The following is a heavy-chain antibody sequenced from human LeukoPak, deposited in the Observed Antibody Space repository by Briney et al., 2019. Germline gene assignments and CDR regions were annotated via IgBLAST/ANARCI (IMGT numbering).Heavy chain of an antibody. CDR3: ARPYDSSGYLGDYFDY. V-gene: IGHV4-59*01. J-gene: IGHJ4*02. Sequence: SETLSLTCTVSGGSISSYYWSWIRQPPGKGLEWIGYIYYSGSTNYNPSLKSRVTISVDTSKNQFSLKLSSVTAADTAVYYCARPYDSSGYLGDYFDYWGQGTLVTVSS. CDR2: IYYSGST. CDR1: GGSISSYY. D-gene: IGHD3-22*01.